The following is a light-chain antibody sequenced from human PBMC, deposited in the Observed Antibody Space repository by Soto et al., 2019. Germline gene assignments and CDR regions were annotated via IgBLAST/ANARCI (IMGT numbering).Light chain of an antibody. CDR1: SSDVGAYNY. CDR3: SSYSSRGTLV. CDR2: EVS. V-gene: IGLV2-14*01. J-gene: IGLJ2*01. Sequence: QSALTQPASVSGSPGQSITISCAGTSSDVGAYNYVSWYQQHPGKAPKLVIFEVSNRPSGVSNRFSGSKSGNTASLTISGLQAEDEADYYCSSYSSRGTLVFGGGTKLTVL.